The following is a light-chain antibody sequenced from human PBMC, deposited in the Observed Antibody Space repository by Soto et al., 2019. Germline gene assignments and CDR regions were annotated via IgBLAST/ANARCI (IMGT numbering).Light chain of an antibody. V-gene: IGLV1-44*01. Sequence: QSVLTQPPSASGTPGQRVTISCSGGSSNIGTNAVNWYQQLPVTAPKLLIYNNNQLPSGVPDRFSGAKSGTSASLAISGHQSEDEADYYCAAWDDSLNGYVFGTGTKLTVL. CDR2: NNN. J-gene: IGLJ1*01. CDR3: AAWDDSLNGYV. CDR1: SSNIGTNA.